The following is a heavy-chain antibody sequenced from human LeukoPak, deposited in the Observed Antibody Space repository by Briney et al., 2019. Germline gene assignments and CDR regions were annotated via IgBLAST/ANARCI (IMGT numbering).Heavy chain of an antibody. CDR3: ARKTVVGSYFDY. Sequence: PGGSLRLSCAASGFTFSSYGMHWVRQAPGKGLEWVAVIWYDGSNKYYADSVKGRFTISRDNSKNTLYLQMNSLRAEDTAVYYCARKTVVGSYFDYWGQGTPVTVSS. J-gene: IGHJ4*02. CDR2: IWYDGSNK. D-gene: IGHD4-23*01. V-gene: IGHV3-33*01. CDR1: GFTFSSYG.